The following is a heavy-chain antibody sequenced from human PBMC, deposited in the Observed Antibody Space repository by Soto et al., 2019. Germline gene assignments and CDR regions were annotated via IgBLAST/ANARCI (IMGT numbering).Heavy chain of an antibody. CDR1: GYTFTSYG. CDR2: ISAYNGNT. CDR3: ARGPPGIAVAGTDY. J-gene: IGHJ4*02. V-gene: IGHV1-18*01. D-gene: IGHD6-19*01. Sequence: GASVKVSCKASGYTFTSYGIGWVRQAPGQGLEWMGWISAYNGNTNYAQKFQGRVTMTTDTSTSTAYMELRSLRSDDTAVYYCARGPPGIAVAGTDYWGQGTLVTVSS.